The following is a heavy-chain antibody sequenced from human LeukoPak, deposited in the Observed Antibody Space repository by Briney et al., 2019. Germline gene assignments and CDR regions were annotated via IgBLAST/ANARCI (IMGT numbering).Heavy chain of an antibody. CDR2: ISSSSSYI. CDR3: ARGGALSLEFDI. CDR1: GVTFSSYS. V-gene: IGHV3-21*01. Sequence: GGSLRLSCAAYGVTFSSYSMNWVRQAPGKGLEWVSSISSSSSYIYYAASVNGRFNISRANDKNSLYMQTYILRADVTVLYYCARGGALSLEFDIWGQGTMVTVSS. D-gene: IGHD3-16*02. J-gene: IGHJ3*02.